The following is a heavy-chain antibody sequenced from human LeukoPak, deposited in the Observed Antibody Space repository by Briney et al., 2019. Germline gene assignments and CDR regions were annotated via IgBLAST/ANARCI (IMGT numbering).Heavy chain of an antibody. CDR2: IKSKTDGGTT. CDR3: NTEPFITVVRGAQFDY. V-gene: IGHV3-15*01. D-gene: IGHD3-10*01. J-gene: IGHJ4*02. Sequence: GGSLRLSCAASGFTFSNAWMSWVRQAPGKGLEWVGRIKSKTDGGTTDYAAPVKGRFTISRDDSKNTLYLQMNSLKTEDTAVYYCNTEPFITVVRGAQFDYWGQGTLVTVSS. CDR1: GFTFSNAW.